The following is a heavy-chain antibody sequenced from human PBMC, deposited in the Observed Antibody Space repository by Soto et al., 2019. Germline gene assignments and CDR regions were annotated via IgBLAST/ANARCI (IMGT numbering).Heavy chain of an antibody. CDR3: VRSTGVLGH. Sequence: GGSLRLSCAASGFTFSSSWMHWVRQAPGEGLVWVSRITSDDSGTTYADSVKGRFTISRDNVKNTVYLQMTSLRAEDSAMYYCVRSTGVLGHWGQGTLVTVSS. J-gene: IGHJ4*02. CDR2: ITSDDSGT. V-gene: IGHV3-74*03. CDR1: GFTFSSSW. D-gene: IGHD2-8*02.